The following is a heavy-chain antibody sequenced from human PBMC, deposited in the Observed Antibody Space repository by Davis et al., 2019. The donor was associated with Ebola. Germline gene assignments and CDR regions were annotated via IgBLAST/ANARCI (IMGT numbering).Heavy chain of an antibody. CDR1: GFTFSSYA. CDR2: ISYDGSNK. J-gene: IGHJ6*02. V-gene: IGHV3-30-3*01. CDR3: STGAKGRAMDV. Sequence: PGGSLRLSCAASGFTFSSYAMHWVRQAPGKGLEWVAVISYDGSNKYYADSVKGRFTISRDNSKNTLYLQMNTLKTEDTAVYYCSTGAKGRAMDVWGQGTTVTVSS.